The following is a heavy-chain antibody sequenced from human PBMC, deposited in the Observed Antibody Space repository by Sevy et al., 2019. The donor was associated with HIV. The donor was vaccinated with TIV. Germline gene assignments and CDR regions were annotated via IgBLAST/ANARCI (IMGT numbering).Heavy chain of an antibody. Sequence: GGSLRLSCAASGFTFSSYGMHWVRQAPGKGLEWVAVISYDGSNKYYADSVKGRFTISRDNSKNTLYLQMNSLRAEDTAMYYCAKDPQWLVGYYFDYWGQGTLVTVSS. V-gene: IGHV3-30*18. CDR2: ISYDGSNK. J-gene: IGHJ4*02. CDR1: GFTFSSYG. CDR3: AKDPQWLVGYYFDY. D-gene: IGHD6-19*01.